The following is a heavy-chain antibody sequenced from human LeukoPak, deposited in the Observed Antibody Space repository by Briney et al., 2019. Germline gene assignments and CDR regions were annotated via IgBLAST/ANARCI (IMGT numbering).Heavy chain of an antibody. CDR1: GGSFSGYY. CDR3: ALEYSTPYYFDY. CDR2: INHSGST. D-gene: IGHD6-6*01. J-gene: IGHJ4*02. V-gene: IGHV4-34*01. Sequence: KPSETLSLTCAVYGGSFSGYYWSWIRQPPGKGLEWIGEINHSGSTNYNPSLKSRVTISVDTSKNQFSLKLSSVTAADTAVYYCALEYSTPYYFDYWGQGTLVTVSS.